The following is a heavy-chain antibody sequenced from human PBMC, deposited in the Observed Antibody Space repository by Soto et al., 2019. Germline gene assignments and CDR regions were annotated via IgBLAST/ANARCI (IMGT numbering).Heavy chain of an antibody. CDR1: GYTFSTYG. CDR2: ISDNSGTT. J-gene: IGHJ4*02. V-gene: IGHV1-18*01. D-gene: IGHD3-10*01. CDR3: AREGVRGQRGVTYCDY. Sequence: QVQLVQSGAEVKKPGASVKVSCEASGYTFSTYGITWVRQAPGQGLEWMGWISDNSGTTNYAQQPQGRLTMTTDASTSTAYMELSGLRSDDTAVYYCAREGVRGQRGVTYCDYWGQGTLVTVSS.